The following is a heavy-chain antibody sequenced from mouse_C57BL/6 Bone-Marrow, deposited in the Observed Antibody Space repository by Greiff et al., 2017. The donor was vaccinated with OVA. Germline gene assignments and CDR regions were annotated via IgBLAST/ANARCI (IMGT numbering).Heavy chain of an antibody. CDR2: IYPGDGDT. D-gene: IGHD2-3*01. CDR3: ARSMVRYFDY. Sequence: QVQLQQSGPELVKPGASVKISCKASGYAFSSSWMNWVKQRPGKGLEWIGRIYPGDGDTNYNGKFKGKATLTADKSSSTAYMQLSSLTSEDSAVYFCARSMVRYFDYWSQGTTRTVSS. J-gene: IGHJ2*01. CDR1: GYAFSSSW. V-gene: IGHV1-82*01.